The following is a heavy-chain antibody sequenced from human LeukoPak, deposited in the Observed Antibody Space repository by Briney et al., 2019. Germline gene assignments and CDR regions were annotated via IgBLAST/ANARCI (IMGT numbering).Heavy chain of an antibody. Sequence: SETLSLTCTVSGGSISNSDYYWGWIRQPPGKGLGWIGTISYTGSTYYNPSLKSRVTISVDTSKNQLSLKLTSVIAADTAVYFCARDRDTAIFGDYWGQGTLVTVSS. CDR2: ISYTGST. CDR3: ARDRDTAIFGDY. D-gene: IGHD5-18*01. CDR1: GGSISNSDYY. V-gene: IGHV4-39*07. J-gene: IGHJ4*02.